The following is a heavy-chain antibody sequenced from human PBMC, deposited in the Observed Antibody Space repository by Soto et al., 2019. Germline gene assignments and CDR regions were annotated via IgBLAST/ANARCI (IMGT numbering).Heavy chain of an antibody. Sequence: QITLKESGPTLVKPTQTLTLTCTCPGFSLSTGGVGVGWIRQPLGKALEGLALIYWDYDKRYRQSLKSRLTIPMDTSNNHVVLTMTNIDPVDTATYYCAHRLSYDFCSGLSVGDSLYTCGQKSLVTASS. D-gene: IGHD3-3*01. CDR3: AHRLSYDFCSGLSVGDSLYT. CDR1: GFSLSTGGVG. J-gene: IGHJ5*02. CDR2: IYWDYDK. V-gene: IGHV2-5*02.